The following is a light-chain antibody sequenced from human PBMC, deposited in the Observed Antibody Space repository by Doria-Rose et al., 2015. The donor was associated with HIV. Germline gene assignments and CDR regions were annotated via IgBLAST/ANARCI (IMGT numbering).Light chain of an antibody. CDR1: QSVSSY. CDR3: QQRNNWPT. J-gene: IGKJ4*01. V-gene: IGKV3-11*01. Sequence: ATLSLSPGERATLSCRASQSVSSYLVWYQQKPGQAPRLLIYDASNRATGIPARFSGSGSGTDFTLTISSLEPEDFVVYYCQQRNNWPTFGGGTKVEI. CDR2: DAS.